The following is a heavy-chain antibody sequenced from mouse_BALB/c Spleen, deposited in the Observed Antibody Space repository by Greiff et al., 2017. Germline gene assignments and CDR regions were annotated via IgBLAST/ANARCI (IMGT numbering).Heavy chain of an antibody. CDR3: ARSPGYDDD. V-gene: IGHV1S81*02. Sequence: QVQLQQSGAELVKPGASVKLSCKASGYTFTSYWMHWVKQRPGQGLEWIGEINPSNGRTNYNEKFKSKATLTVDKSSSTAYMQLSSLTSEDSAVYYCARSPGYDDDWGQGTTLTVSS. D-gene: IGHD2-14*01. CDR1: GYTFTSYW. J-gene: IGHJ2*01. CDR2: INPSNGRT.